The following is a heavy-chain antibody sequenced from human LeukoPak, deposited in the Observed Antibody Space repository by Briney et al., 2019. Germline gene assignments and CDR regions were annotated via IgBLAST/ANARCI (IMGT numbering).Heavy chain of an antibody. CDR2: ISGSGGAT. CDR1: GFTFSRYA. V-gene: IGHV3-23*01. Sequence: PGGSLRLSCAASGFTFSRYAMTWVRQAPGKGLEWVSSISGSGGATYSADSVKGRFTVSRDNSKNTLYLQMNSLRAEDTAVYYCAKDDHGGSGWRDYFDYWGQGTVVTVSP. J-gene: IGHJ4*02. D-gene: IGHD6-19*01. CDR3: AKDDHGGSGWRDYFDY.